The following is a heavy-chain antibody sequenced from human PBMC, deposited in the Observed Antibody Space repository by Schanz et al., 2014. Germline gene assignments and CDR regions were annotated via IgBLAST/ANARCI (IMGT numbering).Heavy chain of an antibody. Sequence: VLLVESGGGVVQFGRSLRLSCVASGFTFSSYGMHWVRQAPGKGLEWVAVISYDGSNKYYADSVKGRFTISRDNSKNTLYLQMNTLRAEDTAVYYCARDRGYCSGGSCLTFDYWGQGTLVTVSS. CDR1: GFTFSSYG. V-gene: IGHV3-30*19. CDR2: ISYDGSNK. D-gene: IGHD2-15*01. CDR3: ARDRGYCSGGSCLTFDY. J-gene: IGHJ4*02.